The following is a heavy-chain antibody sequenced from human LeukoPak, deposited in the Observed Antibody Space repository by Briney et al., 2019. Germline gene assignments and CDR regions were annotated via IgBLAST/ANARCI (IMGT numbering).Heavy chain of an antibody. Sequence: SETLSLTCTVSGGSISNFYWSWIRQPPGKGLEWIGYIYYSGSTNYNPSLKSRVTISVDTSKNQFSLKLSSVTAADTAVYYCARVLTELSYYYYMDVWGKGTTVTVSS. CDR1: GGSISNFY. D-gene: IGHD1-14*01. CDR2: IYYSGST. V-gene: IGHV4-59*01. CDR3: ARVLTELSYYYYMDV. J-gene: IGHJ6*03.